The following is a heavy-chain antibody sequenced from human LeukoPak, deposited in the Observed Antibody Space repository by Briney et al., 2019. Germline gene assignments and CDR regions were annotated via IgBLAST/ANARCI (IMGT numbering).Heavy chain of an antibody. Sequence: SETLSLTCTVSGGSISSYYWSWIRQPPGKGLEWIRSIYTSGSTNYYPSLKNRGTMTVDAYNNQFSLKQSSVTAADAAVYYCWRVDSESPSGAFDIWGQGTMDTVSS. D-gene: IGHD1-26*01. CDR3: WRVDSESPSGAFDI. CDR1: GGSISSYY. J-gene: IGHJ3*02. V-gene: IGHV4-4*07. CDR2: IYTSGST.